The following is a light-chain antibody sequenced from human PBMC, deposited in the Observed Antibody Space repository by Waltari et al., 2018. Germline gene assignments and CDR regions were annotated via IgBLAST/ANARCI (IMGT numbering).Light chain of an antibody. V-gene: IGLV2-14*03. CDR2: DVS. CDR1: RTAVGTYNS. J-gene: IGLJ3*02. CDR3: SSYISHNSRM. Sequence: QSALTQPASVSGSPGQSITISCTGIRTAVGTYNSVSWYQQHPGKAPKLVIYDVSDRPSGISNRFSGSKSGSTASLTISGLQVEDEADYYCSSYISHNSRMFGGGTKLTVL.